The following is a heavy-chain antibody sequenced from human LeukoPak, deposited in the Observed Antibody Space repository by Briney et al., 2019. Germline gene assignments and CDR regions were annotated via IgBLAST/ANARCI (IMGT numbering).Heavy chain of an antibody. Sequence: GGSLRLSCAVSGITLSNYGMSWVRQAPGKVQERVAGISDSGGRTNYADSVKGRFTISRDNPKNTLYLQMNSLRAEDTAVYFCAKRGVVIRVILVGFHKEAYYFDSWGQGALVTVSS. CDR3: AKRGVVIRVILVGFHKEAYYFDS. J-gene: IGHJ4*02. CDR1: GITLSNYG. CDR2: ISDSGGRT. D-gene: IGHD3-22*01. V-gene: IGHV3-23*01.